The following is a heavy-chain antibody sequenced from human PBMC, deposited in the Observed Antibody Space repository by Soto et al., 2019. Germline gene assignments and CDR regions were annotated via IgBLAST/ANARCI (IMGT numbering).Heavy chain of an antibody. CDR2: INPSGGST. CDR1: GYTFTSYY. D-gene: IGHD6-19*01. J-gene: IGHJ4*02. V-gene: IGHV1-46*04. CDR3: ARDLFYRSSGWFDY. Sequence: QVQLVQSGAEVKKPGASVKVSCKASGYTFTSYYMHWVRQAPGQGLEWMGIINPSGGSTSYAQKLQGRVTXXRXTXXSTVYMELSSLRSEDTAVYYCARDLFYRSSGWFDYWGQGTLVTVSS.